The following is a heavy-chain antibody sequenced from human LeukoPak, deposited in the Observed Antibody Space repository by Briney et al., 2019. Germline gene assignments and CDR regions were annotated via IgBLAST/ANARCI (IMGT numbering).Heavy chain of an antibody. V-gene: IGHV3-21*01. Sequence: PGGSLRLSYAATGFTLSAYSMTWVREAPGKELEWVSSISTSSIYIYYSDSVKGRFTISRDNAKNSLYLQMNSLRAEDTAVYYCARGRAVVAASDSWFDPWGQGTLVTVSS. D-gene: IGHD2-15*01. J-gene: IGHJ5*02. CDR1: GFTLSAYS. CDR3: ARGRAVVAASDSWFDP. CDR2: ISTSSIYI.